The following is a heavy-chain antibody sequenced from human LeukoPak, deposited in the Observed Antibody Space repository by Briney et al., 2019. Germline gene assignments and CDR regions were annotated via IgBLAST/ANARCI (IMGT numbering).Heavy chain of an antibody. Sequence: GASVKVFCKASGGTFSSYAISWVRQAPGQGLEWMGWINPNSGGTNYAQKFQGRVTMTRDTSISTAYMELSRLRSDDTAVYYCARVTTTVTPMYWFDPWGQGTLVTVSS. CDR2: INPNSGGT. CDR1: GGTFSSYA. D-gene: IGHD4-17*01. CDR3: ARVTTTVTPMYWFDP. V-gene: IGHV1-2*02. J-gene: IGHJ5*02.